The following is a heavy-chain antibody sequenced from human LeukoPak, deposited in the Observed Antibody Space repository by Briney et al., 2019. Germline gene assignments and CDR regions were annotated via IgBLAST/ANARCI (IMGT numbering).Heavy chain of an antibody. CDR1: GGSIRSLGYS. D-gene: IGHD3-10*01. Sequence: SETLSLTCSVSGGSIRSLGYSWGWIRQPPGKGLEWIASMYYTGTTYYNPSLKSRVTISVDTSKNQFSLKLSSVTAADTAVYYCAGGKNYYGSGSYYQFDYWGQGTLVTVSS. CDR2: MYYTGTT. V-gene: IGHV4-39*01. CDR3: AGGKNYYGSGSYYQFDY. J-gene: IGHJ4*02.